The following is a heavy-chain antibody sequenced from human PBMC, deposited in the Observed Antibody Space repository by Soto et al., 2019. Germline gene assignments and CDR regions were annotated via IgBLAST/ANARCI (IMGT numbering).Heavy chain of an antibody. Sequence: PGGSLRLSCAASGFTSSDNYMSWMHQAPGKGLEWVSYISISGSIIYYADSVKGRFTISRDKAKNSLYLQMNSLRAEDTAVYYCARDLGYYDSSGYFDYWGQGTLVTVSS. CDR3: ARDLGYYDSSGYFDY. J-gene: IGHJ4*02. CDR1: GFTSSDNY. D-gene: IGHD3-22*01. CDR2: ISISGSII. V-gene: IGHV3-11*01.